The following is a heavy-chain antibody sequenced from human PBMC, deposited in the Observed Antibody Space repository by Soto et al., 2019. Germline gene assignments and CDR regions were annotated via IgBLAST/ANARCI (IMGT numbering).Heavy chain of an antibody. CDR1: GFTFGSYS. V-gene: IGHV3-23*01. Sequence: GGSLRLSCAASGFTFGSYSMNWVRQAPGKGLEWVSIISGSGGATFYADSVKGRFTISRDNSKKSVFLQMDSLRADDTAVYYCAKVTDCGPSRCDDGIDIWGHGTMVTVSS. CDR3: AKVTDCGPSRCDDGIDI. CDR2: ISGSGGAT. D-gene: IGHD2-21*01. J-gene: IGHJ3*02.